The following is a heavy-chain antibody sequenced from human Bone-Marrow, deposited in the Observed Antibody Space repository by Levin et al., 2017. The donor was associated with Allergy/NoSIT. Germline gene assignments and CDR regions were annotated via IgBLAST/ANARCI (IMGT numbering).Heavy chain of an antibody. J-gene: IGHJ6*02. Sequence: ASVKVSCKASGYTFTDYYVHWVRQAPGQGLEWMGWISPKSGGTNYPQKFQGRVTMTRDTSISTAYMELSRLTSDDTAVYFCASPRGRDDYNYYYAMDVWGQGTTVTVSS. CDR2: ISPKSGGT. CDR1: GYTFTDYY. D-gene: IGHD5-24*01. CDR3: ASPRGRDDYNYYYAMDV. V-gene: IGHV1-2*02.